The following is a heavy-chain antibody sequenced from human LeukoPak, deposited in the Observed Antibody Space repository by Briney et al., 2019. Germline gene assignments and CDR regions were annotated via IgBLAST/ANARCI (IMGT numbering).Heavy chain of an antibody. J-gene: IGHJ4*02. CDR3: AKDPKRFYDSSGYYFDY. D-gene: IGHD3-22*01. CDR1: GFTFSSYA. V-gene: IGHV3-23*01. Sequence: GGSLRLSCAASGFTFSSYAMSWVRQAPGKGLEWVSAISGSGGSTYYADSVKGRFTISRDNSKNTLYLQMNSLRAEDTAVYYCAKDPKRFYDSSGYYFDYWGQGTLVTVSS. CDR2: ISGSGGST.